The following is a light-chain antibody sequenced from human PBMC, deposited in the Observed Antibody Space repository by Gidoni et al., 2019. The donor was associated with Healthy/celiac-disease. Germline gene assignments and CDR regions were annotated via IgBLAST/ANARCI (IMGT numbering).Light chain of an antibody. V-gene: IGKV3-11*01. Sequence: EFVLTQSPATLSLSPGERPTLPCRASQSVSSYLAWYQQKPGQAPRPLLYDESNRPPSVPAGCSGSGSGTNFTLTISSIEPEDVAVYYCQQRSNWPLSGFXQXTRLEIK. J-gene: IGKJ5*01. CDR2: DES. CDR3: QQRSNWPLSG. CDR1: QSVSSY.